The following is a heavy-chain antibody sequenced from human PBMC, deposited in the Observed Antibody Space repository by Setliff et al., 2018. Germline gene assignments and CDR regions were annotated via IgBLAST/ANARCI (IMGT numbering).Heavy chain of an antibody. J-gene: IGHJ3*02. CDR3: ARSPLDDAFDI. CDR2: IYPGDSDT. Sequence: GESLTISCKGSGYRFTTYWIGWVRQMPGKGLQLMGIIYPGDSDTRYSPSFQGQVTISADKSINTAYLQWSSLKASDSAMYYCARSPLDDAFDIWGQGTMVTVSS. V-gene: IGHV5-51*01. CDR1: GYRFTTYW.